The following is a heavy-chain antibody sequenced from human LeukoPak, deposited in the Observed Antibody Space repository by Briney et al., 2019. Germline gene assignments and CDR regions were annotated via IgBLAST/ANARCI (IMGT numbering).Heavy chain of an antibody. CDR3: AKVDSSSWYGADAFDI. J-gene: IGHJ3*02. D-gene: IGHD6-13*01. Sequence: GGSLRLSCAASGFEFGDYVMSWVRQAPGKGLEWVSTIGGSGTTTQYADSVKGRFTISRENSKNTLYLQMNRLRAEDTAVYYCAKVDSSSWYGADAFDIWGQGTMVTVSS. CDR1: GFEFGDYV. CDR2: IGGSGTTT. V-gene: IGHV3-23*01.